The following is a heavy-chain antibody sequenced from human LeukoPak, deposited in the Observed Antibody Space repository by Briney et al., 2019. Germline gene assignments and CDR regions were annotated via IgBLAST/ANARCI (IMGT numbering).Heavy chain of an antibody. Sequence: GGSLRLSCAASGFTFSSYEMSWVRQAPGKGLEWVSLIWYDGSNKYYADSVKGRFTISRDNSKNTLYLQMNSLSPEDTAVYYCARGNAAMIDYWGQGTLVTVSS. CDR1: GFTFSSYE. V-gene: IGHV3-33*08. CDR2: IWYDGSNK. D-gene: IGHD5-18*01. J-gene: IGHJ4*02. CDR3: ARGNAAMIDY.